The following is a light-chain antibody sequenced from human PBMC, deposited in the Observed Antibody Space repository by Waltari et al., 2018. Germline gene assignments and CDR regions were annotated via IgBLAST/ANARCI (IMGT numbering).Light chain of an antibody. CDR3: QQYDNWPPVT. CDR2: DAS. CDR1: QSVSSN. Sequence: EVVMTQSPATLSVSPGERATLSCRASQSVSSNLAWYQQKPGQAPRLLIVDASTRATGIPARFSGNWAGTEFTLTISSLQSEDFALYYCQQYDNWPPVTFGGGTRVAIK. J-gene: IGKJ4*01. V-gene: IGKV3-15*01.